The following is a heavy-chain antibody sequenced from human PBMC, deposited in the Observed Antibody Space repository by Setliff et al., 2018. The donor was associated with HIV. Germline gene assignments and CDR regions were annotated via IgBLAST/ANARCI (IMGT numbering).Heavy chain of an antibody. CDR2: ISYSGNT. Sequence: SETLSLTCNVSGGSISTNRDHWGWIRQPPGKGLEWIGSISYSGNTYYHPSLQSRVTISLDMSKNQFPLKVKSVTAADTAVYYCARDPHYFDRSGYYSYFYFDYWGQGMLVTSPQ. D-gene: IGHD3-22*01. J-gene: IGHJ4*02. CDR1: GGSISTNRDH. V-gene: IGHV4-39*06. CDR3: ARDPHYFDRSGYYSYFYFDY.